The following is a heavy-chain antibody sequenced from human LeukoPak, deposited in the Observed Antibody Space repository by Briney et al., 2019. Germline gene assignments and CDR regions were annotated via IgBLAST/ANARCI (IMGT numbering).Heavy chain of an antibody. Sequence: GGSLRLSCAASGFTFSSYWMHWVRQAPGKGLVWVSRINSDGSSTSYADSVKGRFTISRDNAKNSLYLQMNSLRAEDTAVYYCARDFGYDREFFDIWGQGTMVTVSS. CDR1: GFTFSSYW. V-gene: IGHV3-74*01. D-gene: IGHD3-22*01. CDR3: ARDFGYDREFFDI. J-gene: IGHJ3*02. CDR2: INSDGSST.